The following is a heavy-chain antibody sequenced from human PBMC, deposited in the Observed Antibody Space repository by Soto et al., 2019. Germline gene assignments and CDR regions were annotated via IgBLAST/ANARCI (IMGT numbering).Heavy chain of an antibody. J-gene: IGHJ4*02. CDR3: ATSAPHFDN. CDR2: ISYDGTNT. V-gene: IGHV3-30-3*01. CDR1: GSAFSGYS. Sequence: QVQLVESGGGVVQPGRSLRLSCAASGSAFSGYSMHWVRQAPGKGLEWVAIISYDGTNTYYADSVRGRFTVSRDNSRNTSNLQMNSLRVEDTAVYYCATSAPHFDNWGQGTLVTVSS.